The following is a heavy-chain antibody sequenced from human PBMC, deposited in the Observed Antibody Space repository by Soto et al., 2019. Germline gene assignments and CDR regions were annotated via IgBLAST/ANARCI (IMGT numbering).Heavy chain of an antibody. CDR2: IIPVLGTP. Sequence: QVLLVQSSAEVKKPGSSVKVSCKASGGTFTSTAFSWVRQAPGQGLEWMGGIIPVLGTPNYAQKFQARLTVTADASTTTVHMELNSLSSDDTAVYYCASSAGLDPLLNYYGLNVWGQGTTVTVSS. CDR1: GGTFTSTA. V-gene: IGHV1-69*01. CDR3: ASSAGLDPLLNYYGLNV. J-gene: IGHJ6*02. D-gene: IGHD6-13*01.